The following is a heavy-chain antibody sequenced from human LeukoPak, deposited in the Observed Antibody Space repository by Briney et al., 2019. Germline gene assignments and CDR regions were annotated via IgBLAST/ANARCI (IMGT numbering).Heavy chain of an antibody. Sequence: SETLSLTCTVSGGSNSSSSYYWGWIRQPPGKGLEWIGSIYYSGSTYYNPSLKSRVTISVDTSKNQFSLKLSSVTAADTAVYYCAGGRRDSGSYGSFVYYYYYYMDVWGKGTTVTVSS. CDR1: GGSNSSSSYY. CDR2: IYYSGST. CDR3: AGGRRDSGSYGSFVYYYYYYMDV. J-gene: IGHJ6*03. D-gene: IGHD3-10*01. V-gene: IGHV4-39*07.